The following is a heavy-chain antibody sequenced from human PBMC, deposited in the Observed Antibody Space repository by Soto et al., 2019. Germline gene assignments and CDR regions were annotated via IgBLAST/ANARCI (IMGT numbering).Heavy chain of an antibody. D-gene: IGHD6-13*01. CDR1: GYALTELS. J-gene: IGHJ5*02. V-gene: IGHV1-24*01. CDR3: ARHEGFIIAAAGTFDWFDP. Sequence: ASVKVSCKVSGYALTELSMHWVRQAPGKGLEWMGGFDPEDGETIYAQKFQGRVTMTEDTSTDTAYMELSSLRSEDTAMYYCARHEGFIIAAAGTFDWFDPWGQGTLVTVSS. CDR2: FDPEDGET.